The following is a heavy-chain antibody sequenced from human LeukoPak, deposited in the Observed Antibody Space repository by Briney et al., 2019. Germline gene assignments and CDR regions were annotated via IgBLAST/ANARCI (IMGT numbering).Heavy chain of an antibody. V-gene: IGHV1-2*02. Sequence: GASVKVSCKASGYTFTGYYMHWVRQAPGQGLEWVGWINPSSGGTNYAQKFQGRVTMTRDTSISTAYMELSRLRSDDTAVYYCARRPGKGYCSSTSCWIDYWGQGTLVTVSS. J-gene: IGHJ4*02. CDR1: GYTFTGYY. CDR2: INPSSGGT. CDR3: ARRPGKGYCSSTSCWIDY. D-gene: IGHD2-2*01.